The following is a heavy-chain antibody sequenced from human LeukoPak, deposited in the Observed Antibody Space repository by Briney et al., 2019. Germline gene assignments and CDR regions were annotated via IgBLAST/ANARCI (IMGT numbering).Heavy chain of an antibody. V-gene: IGHV4-34*01. CDR3: ARGRSGSLDY. J-gene: IGHJ4*02. Sequence: SETLSLTCAVYGGSLTGYYWSWIPQPPGKGLEWIGEINYSGYTNYNPSLKSRVTLSADPSKSQLSLRLGSVTAADTAVYYCARGRSGSLDYWGQGTLVTVSS. D-gene: IGHD1-26*01. CDR2: INYSGYT. CDR1: GGSLTGYY.